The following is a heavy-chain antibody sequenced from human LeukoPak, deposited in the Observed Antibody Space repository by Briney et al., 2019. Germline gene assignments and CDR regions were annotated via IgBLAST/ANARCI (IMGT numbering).Heavy chain of an antibody. Sequence: GASVKLSCKASGYTFTGYYMHWVRQAPGQGLEWMGWINPNSGGTNYAQKFQGRVTMTRDTSISTAYMELSRLRSDDTAVYYCARQYNWNPMIWFDPWGQGTLVTVSS. CDR3: ARQYNWNPMIWFDP. V-gene: IGHV1-2*02. J-gene: IGHJ5*02. CDR2: INPNSGGT. CDR1: GYTFTGYY. D-gene: IGHD1-20*01.